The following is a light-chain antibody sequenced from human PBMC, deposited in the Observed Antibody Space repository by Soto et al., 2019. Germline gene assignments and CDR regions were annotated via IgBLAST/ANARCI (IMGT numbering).Light chain of an antibody. CDR3: QRFNRWPLS. CDR1: QSVSNN. V-gene: IGKV3-15*01. Sequence: KVVAPFPAPPFLFPGGRATLSFRASQSVSNNYLAWYQQKPGQAPRLLIYGASIRATGIPARFSGSGSGTEFTLTIASLQSEDFGVYYCQRFNRWPLSFGGGTKVDIK. J-gene: IGKJ4*01. CDR2: GAS.